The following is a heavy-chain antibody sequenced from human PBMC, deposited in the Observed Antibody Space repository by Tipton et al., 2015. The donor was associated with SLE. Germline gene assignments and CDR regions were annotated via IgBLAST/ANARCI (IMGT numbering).Heavy chain of an antibody. CDR2: NHYSTST. CDR3: ARDGHHESATRVAFDC. V-gene: IGHV4-31*03. CDR1: PGSISSGGYY. Sequence: TLSLTCTVSPGSISSGGYYWIWNRQHTGKDPVWIVYNHYSTSTYYNPSLKSRVTISIDTPKNQFTLRLSTVTAADTAVYWCARDGHHESATRVAFDCWGQGTLATVSS. D-gene: IGHD2-15*01. J-gene: IGHJ4*02.